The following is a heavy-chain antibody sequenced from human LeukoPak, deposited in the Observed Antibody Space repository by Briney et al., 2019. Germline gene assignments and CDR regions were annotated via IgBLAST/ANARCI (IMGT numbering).Heavy chain of an antibody. J-gene: IGHJ6*03. CDR1: GGSISSSSYY. CDR2: IYYSGST. Sequence: PSETLSLTCTVAGGSISSSSYYWGWIRQPPGKGLEWIGSIYYSGSTYYNPSLKSRVTISVDTSKNQFSLKLSSVTAADTAVYYCARAADSSGYYYYYHMDVWGKGTTVTISS. D-gene: IGHD3-22*01. CDR3: ARAADSSGYYYYYHMDV. V-gene: IGHV4-39*01.